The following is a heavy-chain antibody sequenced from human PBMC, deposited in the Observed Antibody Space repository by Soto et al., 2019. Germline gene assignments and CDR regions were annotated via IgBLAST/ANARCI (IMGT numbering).Heavy chain of an antibody. D-gene: IGHD6-13*01. CDR2: ISGSGGST. V-gene: IGHV3-23*01. J-gene: IGHJ4*02. CDR1: GFTFSSYA. CDR3: AKDGIAAAGTDY. Sequence: GGSLRLSCAASGFTFSSYAMSWVRQAPGKGLEWVSAISGSGGSTYYAHSVNGRLTISRDNSKNPLYLQMNSLSAEDTDVYYCAKDGIAAAGTDYWGQGPLVTVSS.